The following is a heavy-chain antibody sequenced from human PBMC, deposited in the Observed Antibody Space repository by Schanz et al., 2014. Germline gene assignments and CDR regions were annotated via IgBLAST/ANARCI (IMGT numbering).Heavy chain of an antibody. CDR3: ARDKGGYYPFDY. D-gene: IGHD3-3*01. CDR2: IKQDGIEK. J-gene: IGHJ4*02. Sequence: EVQLVESGGGLVKPGGSLRLSCVTSGFTFGAYTMSWVRQAPGKGLEWVANIKQDGIEKYYVDSVKGRFTISRDNAKNSLYLQMNSLTADDTAVYYCARDKGGYYPFDYWGRGTLVTVSS. CDR1: GFTFGAYT. V-gene: IGHV3-7*01.